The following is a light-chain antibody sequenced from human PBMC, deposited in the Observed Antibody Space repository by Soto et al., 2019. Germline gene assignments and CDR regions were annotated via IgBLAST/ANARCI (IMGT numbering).Light chain of an antibody. Sequence: EIVLTQSPGTLSLSQGERATLSCRASQSVSRSYLAWYQQKPGQAPRLLIYGASSRATGIPNRFSGSGSGTDFPLTISRLEPDEFAVYYCQQYVISPVTFGGGTKV. CDR2: GAS. CDR1: QSVSRSY. CDR3: QQYVISPVT. J-gene: IGKJ4*01. V-gene: IGKV3-20*01.